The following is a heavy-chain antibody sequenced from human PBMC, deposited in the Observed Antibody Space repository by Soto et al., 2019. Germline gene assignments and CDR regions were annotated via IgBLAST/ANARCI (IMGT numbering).Heavy chain of an antibody. CDR2: ISYDGSNK. V-gene: IGHV3-30-3*01. D-gene: IGHD3-22*01. CDR1: GFTFSSYA. CDR3: ASFYDSSGAFDI. Sequence: QVQLVESGGGVVQPGRSLRLSCAASGFTFSSYAMHWVRQAPGKGLEWVAVISYDGSNKYYADSVKGRFTISRDNSKYTLYLQMNSLRAEDTAVYYCASFYDSSGAFDIWGQGTMVTVSS. J-gene: IGHJ3*02.